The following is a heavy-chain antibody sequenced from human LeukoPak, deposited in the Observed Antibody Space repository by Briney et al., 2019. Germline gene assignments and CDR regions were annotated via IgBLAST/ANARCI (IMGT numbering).Heavy chain of an antibody. CDR2: IYSGGST. J-gene: IGHJ4*02. D-gene: IGHD1-1*01. Sequence: GGSLRVSCAASGFTVSSKYMSWIRQAPGKGLEWVSVIYSGGSTYYAESVKGRFTISRDNSKNTLYLQMNSLRVEDTAVYYCARAPPGTIAVFDYWGQGTLVTVSS. V-gene: IGHV3-53*01. CDR1: GFTVSSKY. CDR3: ARAPPGTIAVFDY.